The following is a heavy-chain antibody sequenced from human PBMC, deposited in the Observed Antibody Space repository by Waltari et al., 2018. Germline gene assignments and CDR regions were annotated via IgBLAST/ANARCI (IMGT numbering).Heavy chain of an antibody. CDR3: ARVGDILTGYSFFDH. J-gene: IGHJ4*02. CDR2: INPNSGGT. Sequence: QVQLVQSGAEVKKPGAPVKVSCKASGYTFTGYYMHWVRQAPGQGLEWMGRINPNSGGTNYAQKFQGRVTMTRDTSISTAYMELSRLRSDDTAVYYCARVGDILTGYSFFDHWGQGTLVTVSS. CDR1: GYTFTGYY. D-gene: IGHD3-9*01. V-gene: IGHV1-2*06.